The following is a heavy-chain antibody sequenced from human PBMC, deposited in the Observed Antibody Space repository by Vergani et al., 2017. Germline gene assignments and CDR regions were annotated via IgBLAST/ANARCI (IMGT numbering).Heavy chain of an antibody. V-gene: IGHV4-59*13. CDR1: GGSFNTYY. J-gene: IGHJ5*02. CDR2: IYSTGST. CDR3: TRHWAVVAANNWFDP. D-gene: IGHD2-15*01. Sequence: QVQLEESGPGLVKPSETLSLTCTVFGGSFNTYYWSWIRQSPGKGLEWIGYIYSTGSTNYNPSLNSRVTMSVDTSKNQFSLKLRSVTAADTAVYYCTRHWAVVAANNWFDPWGQGTLVTVSS.